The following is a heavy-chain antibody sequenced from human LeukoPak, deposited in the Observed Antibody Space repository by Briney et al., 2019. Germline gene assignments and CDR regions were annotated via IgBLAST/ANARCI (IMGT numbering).Heavy chain of an antibody. CDR2: LSESGETT. CDR3: AKQWLVGI. V-gene: IGHV3-23*01. J-gene: IGHJ4*02. Sequence: PGGSLRLSCAASGFSFSSHAMNWVRQAPGKGLEWVSSLSESGETTDYADSVKGRFTISRDNSRTTLYLQMNSLRADDTGVYYCAKQWLVGIWGQGTQVTVSS. CDR1: GFSFSSHA. D-gene: IGHD6-19*01.